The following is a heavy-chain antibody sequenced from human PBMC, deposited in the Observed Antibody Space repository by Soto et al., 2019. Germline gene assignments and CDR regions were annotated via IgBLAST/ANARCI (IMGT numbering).Heavy chain of an antibody. J-gene: IGHJ5*02. D-gene: IGHD3-3*01. CDR2: VYYSGST. CDR1: GGSLSSSSYY. Sequence: PSETLSLTCTVSGGSLSSSSYYWGWIRQPPGKGLAWIGSVYYSGSTYYNPALKSRVTISVGTSKNPFSLKLSSVTAADTAVYYCARDLRFLEWSTDWPPLGWFDPWGQGTLVTVSS. V-gene: IGHV4-39*01. CDR3: ARDLRFLEWSTDWPPLGWFDP.